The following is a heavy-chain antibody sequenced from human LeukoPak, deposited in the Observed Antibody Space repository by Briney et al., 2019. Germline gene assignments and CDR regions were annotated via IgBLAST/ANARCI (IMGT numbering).Heavy chain of an antibody. CDR1: GFTFSSYE. V-gene: IGHV3-48*03. Sequence: GGSLRLSCAASGFTFSSYEISWVRQAPGKGLEWVSHMSSSGSTIYYAGSVKGRFTISRDNAKNSLYLQMNSLRAEDTAVYYCARDQAGRHSDYWGQGTLVTVSS. D-gene: IGHD6-13*01. CDR2: MSSSGSTI. J-gene: IGHJ4*02. CDR3: ARDQAGRHSDY.